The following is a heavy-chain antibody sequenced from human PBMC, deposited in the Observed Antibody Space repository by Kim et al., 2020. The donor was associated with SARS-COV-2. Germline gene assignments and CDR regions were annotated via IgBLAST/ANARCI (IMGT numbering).Heavy chain of an antibody. CDR1: GGSISSYY. V-gene: IGHV4-59*01. Sequence: SETLSRTCTVSGGSISSYYWSWIRQPPGKGLEWIGYIYYSGSTNYNPSLKSRVTISVDTSKNQFSLKLSSVTAADTAVYYCARNMRGYYDILTGYYYYYYGMYVWGQRTTVTVSS. CDR2: IYYSGST. D-gene: IGHD3-9*01. J-gene: IGHJ6*02. CDR3: ARNMRGYYDILTGYYYYYYGMYV.